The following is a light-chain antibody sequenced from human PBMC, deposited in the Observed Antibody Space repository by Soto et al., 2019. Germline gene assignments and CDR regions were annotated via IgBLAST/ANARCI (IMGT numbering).Light chain of an antibody. CDR3: RSYRSIGSLV. CDR1: SSDVGGYNY. CDR2: EVS. Sequence: QSALTQPASVSGSPGQSITISCTGTSSDVGGYNYVSWYQQHPGKAPKVMIYEVSNRPSGVSDRFSGSKSGNTASLTISGAQAQVEADYYCRSYRSIGSLVFGTGTKLTVL. V-gene: IGLV2-14*01. J-gene: IGLJ1*01.